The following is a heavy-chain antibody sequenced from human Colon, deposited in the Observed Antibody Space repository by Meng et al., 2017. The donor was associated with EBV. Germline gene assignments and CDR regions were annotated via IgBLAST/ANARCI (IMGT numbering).Heavy chain of an antibody. CDR2: IHHSGSA. CDR1: GGSMSSGNYY. V-gene: IGHV4-30-4*01. Sequence: VQRQESGPGLVKPSQTLSLPCTVSGGSMSSGNYYWSWIRQPPGKGLEWIGYIHHSGSAYYNPSLKSRVSISVDTSKNQFSLNLNSMTAADTAVYYCASFDHIPRRNYFDYWGQGTLVTVSS. CDR3: ASFDHIPRRNYFDY. J-gene: IGHJ4*02. D-gene: IGHD2-21*01.